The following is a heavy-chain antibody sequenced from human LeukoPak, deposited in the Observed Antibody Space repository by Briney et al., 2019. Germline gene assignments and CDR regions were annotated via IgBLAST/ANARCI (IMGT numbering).Heavy chain of an antibody. D-gene: IGHD6-6*01. J-gene: IGHJ6*03. CDR1: GGSISSYY. CDR2: INHSGST. Sequence: SETLSLTCTVSGGSISSYYWSWIRQPPGKGLEWIGEINHSGSTNYNPSLKSRVTISVDTSKNQFSLKLSSVTAADTAVYYCARVIAARRGLNYYYYMDVWGKGTTVTVSS. V-gene: IGHV4-34*01. CDR3: ARVIAARRGLNYYYYMDV.